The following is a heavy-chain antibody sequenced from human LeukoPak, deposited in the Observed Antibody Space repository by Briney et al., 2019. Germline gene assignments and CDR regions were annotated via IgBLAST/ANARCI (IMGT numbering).Heavy chain of an antibody. CDR1: GFTFSSYW. CDR2: INSDGSST. D-gene: IGHD2-2*01. V-gene: IGHV3-74*01. CDR3: AREGDQPPHKAFDI. J-gene: IGHJ3*02. Sequence: PGGSLRLSCAASGFTFSSYWMHWVRQAPGKGLVWVSRINSDGSSTSYADSVKGRFTISRDNAKNTLYLQMNSLRAEDTAVYYCAREGDQPPHKAFDIWGQGTMVTVSS.